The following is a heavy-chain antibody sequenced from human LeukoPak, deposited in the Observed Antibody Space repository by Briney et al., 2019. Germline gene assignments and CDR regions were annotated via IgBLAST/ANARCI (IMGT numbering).Heavy chain of an antibody. Sequence: GGSLRLSCAASGFTFSSYSMNSVRQAPGKGLEWVSSISSSSSYIYYADSVKGRFTISRDNAKNSLYLQMNSLRAEDTAVYYCARDLAGSSGAPYFDYWGQGTLVTVSS. V-gene: IGHV3-21*01. CDR3: ARDLAGSSGAPYFDY. CDR1: GFTFSSYS. CDR2: ISSSSSYI. D-gene: IGHD6-19*01. J-gene: IGHJ4*02.